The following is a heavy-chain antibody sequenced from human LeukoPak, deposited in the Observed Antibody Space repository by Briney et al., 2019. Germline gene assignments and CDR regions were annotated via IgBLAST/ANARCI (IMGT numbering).Heavy chain of an antibody. CDR2: INPNSGGT. CDR1: GYTFTDYG. D-gene: IGHD3-16*01. CDR3: ARADRLHGGPYLIGP. V-gene: IGHV1-2*02. J-gene: IGHJ5*02. Sequence: ASVKVSCKASGYTFTDYGIGWVRQAPGQGLEWMGWINPNSGGTSSAQKFQGRVTMTRDTSITTVYMEVNWLTSDDTAMYYCARADRLHGGPYLIGPWGQGTLVTVSS.